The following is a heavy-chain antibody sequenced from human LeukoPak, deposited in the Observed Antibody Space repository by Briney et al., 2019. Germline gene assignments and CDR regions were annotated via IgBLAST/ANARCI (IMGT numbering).Heavy chain of an antibody. J-gene: IGHJ3*02. CDR1: GVSGGTFSSYA. V-gene: IGHV1-69*04. Sequence: GASVKVSCKASGVSGGTFSSYAISWVRQAPGQGLEWMGRIIPILGIANYAQKFQGRVTITADKSTSTAYMELSSLRSEDTAVYYCARDTEYCGGDCYSALPGGPKIDIWGQGTMVTVSS. D-gene: IGHD2-21*02. CDR2: IIPILGIA. CDR3: ARDTEYCGGDCYSALPGGPKIDI.